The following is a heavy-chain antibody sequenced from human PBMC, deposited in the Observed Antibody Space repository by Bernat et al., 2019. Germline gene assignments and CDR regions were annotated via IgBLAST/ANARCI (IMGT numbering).Heavy chain of an antibody. V-gene: IGHV4-59*01. CDR1: GGSISGYY. CDR2: IYYSGST. CDR3: ARGKVVAVISDAMDV. D-gene: IGHD2-15*01. J-gene: IGHJ6*02. Sequence: QVQLQESGPGLVKPPETLSLTCTVSGGSISGYYWSWIRQPPGKGLEWIGNIYYSGSTNYNPSLKSRVTISVDTSKNQFSLKLSSLTAADTAVYYCARGKVVAVISDAMDVWGQGTTVTVSS.